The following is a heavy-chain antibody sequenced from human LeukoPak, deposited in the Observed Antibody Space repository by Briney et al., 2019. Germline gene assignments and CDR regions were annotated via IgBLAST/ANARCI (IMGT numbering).Heavy chain of an antibody. V-gene: IGHV3-33*01. CDR1: GFTFSSYG. CDR2: IWYDGSNK. J-gene: IGHJ6*02. Sequence: GGSLRLSCAASGFTFSSYGMHWVRQAPGKGLEWVAVIWYDGSNKYYADSVKGRFTISRDNSKNTLYLQMNSLRAEDTAVYYCARPDSSSWRYYYYYGMDVWGQGTTVTVSS. CDR3: ARPDSSSWRYYYYYGMDV. D-gene: IGHD6-13*01.